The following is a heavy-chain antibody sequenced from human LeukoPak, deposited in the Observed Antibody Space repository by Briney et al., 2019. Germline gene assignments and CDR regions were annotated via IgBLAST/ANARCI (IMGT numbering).Heavy chain of an antibody. CDR2: IYYSGST. CDR1: GGSISSSSYY. Sequence: PSETLSLTCTVSGGSISSSSYYWGWIRQPPGKGLEWIGSIYYSGSTYYNPSLKSRVTISVDTSKNQFSLKLSSVTAADTAVYYCARSRISGLTFDIWGQGTMVTVSS. D-gene: IGHD2/OR15-2a*01. J-gene: IGHJ3*02. V-gene: IGHV4-39*07. CDR3: ARSRISGLTFDI.